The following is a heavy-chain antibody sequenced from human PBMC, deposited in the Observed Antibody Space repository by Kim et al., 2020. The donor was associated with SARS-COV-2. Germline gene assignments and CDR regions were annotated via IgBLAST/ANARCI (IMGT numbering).Heavy chain of an antibody. CDR2: IYPGDSDT. CDR1: GYSFTTYW. Sequence: GESLKISCKGSGYSFTTYWIGWVRQMPGKGLEWMGIIYPGDSDTRYSPSFQGQVTISADKSITTAYLQWGSLKASDTAIYYCARRADREYFQLWGQGTLVTVSS. V-gene: IGHV5-51*01. CDR3: ARRADREYFQL. J-gene: IGHJ1*01.